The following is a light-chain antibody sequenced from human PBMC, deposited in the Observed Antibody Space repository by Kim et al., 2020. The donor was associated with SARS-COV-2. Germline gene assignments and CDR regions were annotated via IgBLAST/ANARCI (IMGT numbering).Light chain of an antibody. J-gene: IGKJ5*01. CDR3: HHHHYCLA. CDR2: GAS. V-gene: IGKV3-15*01. Sequence: ETVMTQSPVTRSLSPGERATLSCRASQSISSNLCWYQQKPGQAPRVLIYGASTRAAGIPARFSGSGSGTEFTLTISSLQSDDFATYYFHHHHYCLAFRQSTHLEIK. CDR1: QSISSN.